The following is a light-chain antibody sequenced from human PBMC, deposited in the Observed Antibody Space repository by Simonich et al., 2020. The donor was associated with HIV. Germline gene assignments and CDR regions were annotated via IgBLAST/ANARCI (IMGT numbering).Light chain of an antibody. V-gene: IGKV1-12*01. CDR2: SAS. J-gene: IGKJ3*01. Sequence: DIQMTQSPSSVSAAVGDRVTITCRASQGISSYLAWYQKKPGKSPNLLIYSASTLKSVVPSRFSGSGSGTEFTLTISSLQPEDVATYHCQQANSFPFTFGPGTKVDIK. CDR1: QGISSY. CDR3: QQANSFPFT.